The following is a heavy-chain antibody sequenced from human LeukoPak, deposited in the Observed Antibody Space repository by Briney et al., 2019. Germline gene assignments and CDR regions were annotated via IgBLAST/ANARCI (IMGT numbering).Heavy chain of an antibody. J-gene: IGHJ4*02. CDR2: ISSSSSYI. V-gene: IGHV3-21*01. Sequence: GGSLRLSCAASGFTFSSYSMNWVRQAPGKGLEWVSSISSSSSYIYSADSVKGRFTISRDNAKNSLYLQMNSLRAEDTAVYSCAREVPAAAGNFDYWGQGTLVTVSS. CDR3: AREVPAAAGNFDY. D-gene: IGHD6-13*01. CDR1: GFTFSSYS.